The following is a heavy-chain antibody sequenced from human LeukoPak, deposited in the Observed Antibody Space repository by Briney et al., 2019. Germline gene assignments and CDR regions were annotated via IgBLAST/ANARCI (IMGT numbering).Heavy chain of an antibody. J-gene: IGHJ6*04. CDR2: INPNSGGT. CDR1: GYTFTGYY. V-gene: IGHV1-2*02. Sequence: ASVKVSCKASGYTFTGYYMHWVRQAPGQGLEWMGWINPNSGGTNYARKFQGRVTMTRDTSISTAYMELSRLRSDDTAVYYCARGPFRMDVWGKGTTVTISS. CDR3: ARGPFRMDV.